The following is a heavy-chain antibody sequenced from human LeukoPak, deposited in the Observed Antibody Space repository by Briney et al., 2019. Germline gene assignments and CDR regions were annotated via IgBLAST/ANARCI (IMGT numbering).Heavy chain of an antibody. J-gene: IGHJ5*02. D-gene: IGHD3-16*01. Sequence: SETLSLTCTVSGGSISSYYWSWIRQPPGKGLEWIGYIYCSGSTNYNPSLKSRVTISVDTSKNQFSLKLSPVTAADTAVYYCARERGGGDPWGQGTLVTVSS. V-gene: IGHV4-59*01. CDR3: ARERGGGDP. CDR1: GGSISSYY. CDR2: IYCSGST.